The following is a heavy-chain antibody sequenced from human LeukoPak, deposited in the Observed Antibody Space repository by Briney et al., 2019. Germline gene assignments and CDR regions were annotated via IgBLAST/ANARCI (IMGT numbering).Heavy chain of an antibody. J-gene: IGHJ4*02. Sequence: GGSLGLSCAASGFTFSSYAMSWVRQAPGKGLEWVSAISGSGGSTYYADSVKGRFTISRDNSKNTLYLQMNSLRAEDTAVYYCAKDLIWYSGSYELDYWGQGTLVTVSS. CDR1: GFTFSSYA. D-gene: IGHD1-26*01. CDR3: AKDLIWYSGSYELDY. V-gene: IGHV3-23*01. CDR2: ISGSGGST.